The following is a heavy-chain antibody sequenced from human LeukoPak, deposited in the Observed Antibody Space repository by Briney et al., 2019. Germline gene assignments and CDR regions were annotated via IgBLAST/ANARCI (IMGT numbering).Heavy chain of an antibody. V-gene: IGHV3-15*01. CDR3: TTAGYALGNY. CDR2: IKSKTDGGTT. CDR1: GFTFSNAW. Sequence: GGSLRLSCAVSGFTFSNAWVSWVRQAPGKGLEWVGRIKSKTDGGTTEYAAPVKSRFTISRDDSKNTLYLQMNSLKTDDTGVYYCTTAGYALGNYWGQGTLVTVSS. D-gene: IGHD5-12*01. J-gene: IGHJ4*02.